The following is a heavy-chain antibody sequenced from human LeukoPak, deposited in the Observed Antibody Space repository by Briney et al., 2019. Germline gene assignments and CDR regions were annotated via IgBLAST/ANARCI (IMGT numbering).Heavy chain of an antibody. V-gene: IGHV3-13*01. CDR2: LGTAGDT. J-gene: IGHJ4*02. CDR3: ARGGAPNLADY. Sequence: GGSLRLSCAASGFILSNYAMHWVRQPAGKGLEWVSALGTAGDTFYPGSVKGRFTISRDNAKKSLFLQMSSLRAEDTAVYYCARGGAPNLADYWGPGTLVTVSS. CDR1: GFILSNYA. D-gene: IGHD4/OR15-4a*01.